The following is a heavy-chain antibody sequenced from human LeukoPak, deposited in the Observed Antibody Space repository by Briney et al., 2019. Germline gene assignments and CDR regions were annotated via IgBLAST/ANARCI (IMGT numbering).Heavy chain of an antibody. CDR2: ISYDGSNK. V-gene: IGHV3-30-3*01. CDR1: GFTFSSYA. CDR3: ARDFYSNYFGWFDP. D-gene: IGHD4-11*01. J-gene: IGHJ5*02. Sequence: GSLRLSCAASGFTFSSYAMHWVRQAPGQGLEWVAVISYDGSNKYYADSVKGRFTISRDNSKNTLYLQMNSLRAEDTAVYYCARDFYSNYFGWFDPWGQGTLVTVSS.